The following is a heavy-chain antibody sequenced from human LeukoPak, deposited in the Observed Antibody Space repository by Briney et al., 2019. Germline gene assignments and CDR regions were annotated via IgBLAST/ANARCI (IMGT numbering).Heavy chain of an antibody. J-gene: IGHJ4*02. CDR2: INPDTGRT. Sequence: EASVKVSCKASGYTFTGYYMHWVRQAPGQGLEWMGWINPDTGRTNYAQKFQGRVTMTRDTSITTAYMELTRLTSDDTAVYSCARGTYYDSSAYSGVRLFDYWGQGTLVTVSP. CDR1: GYTFTGYY. V-gene: IGHV1-2*02. CDR3: ARGTYYDSSAYSGVRLFDY. D-gene: IGHD3-22*01.